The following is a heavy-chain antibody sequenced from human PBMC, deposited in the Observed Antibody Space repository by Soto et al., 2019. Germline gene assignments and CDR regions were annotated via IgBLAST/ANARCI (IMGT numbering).Heavy chain of an antibody. CDR1: GYTFTLFG. CDR3: ARGGQYPYFDD. Sequence: QVQLVQSGAEVKKPGASVKVSCTTSGYTFTLFGITWVRQAPGQGLEWMGWISPYNGDTKYAEKLEGRVTLTTDSLTDTAYMELTSLTSDASAEYYWARGGQYPYFDDWGQGTLVTVAS. V-gene: IGHV1-18*01. CDR2: ISPYNGDT. J-gene: IGHJ4*02. D-gene: IGHD2-2*02.